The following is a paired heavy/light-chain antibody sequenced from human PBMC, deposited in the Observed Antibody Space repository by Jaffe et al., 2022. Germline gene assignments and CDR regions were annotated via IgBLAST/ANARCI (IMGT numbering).Heavy chain of an antibody. CDR3: AKDGGYTYAGVGIMVS. D-gene: IGHD5-18*01. CDR1: GFTFSTYG. V-gene: IGHV3-30*02. Sequence: QVQLVESGGGVVQPGGSLRLSCAASGFTFSTYGMNWVRQAPGKGLEWVAFIRSDGNYKFYADSVQGRFAISRDISENMLYLQMNSLRVEDTAVYYCAKDGGYTYAGVGIMVSWGQGTLVTVSS. CDR2: IRSDGNYK. J-gene: IGHJ5*02.
Light chain of an antibody. CDR1: QSVLHSSNNKNY. CDR3: QQYYSTKYT. V-gene: IGKV4-1*01. Sequence: DIVMTQSPDSLAVSLGERATINCKSSQSVLHSSNNKNYLAWYQQKPGQPPKLLIYWASTRESGVPDRFSGSGSGTDFTLTISSLQAEDVAVYYCQQYYSTKYTFGQGTKLEIK. J-gene: IGKJ2*01. CDR2: WAS.